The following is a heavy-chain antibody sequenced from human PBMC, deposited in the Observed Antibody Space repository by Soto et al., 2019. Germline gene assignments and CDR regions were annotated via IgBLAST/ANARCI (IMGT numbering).Heavy chain of an antibody. CDR2: FTNYGAT. D-gene: IGHD3-10*01. Sequence: GGSLRLSCAAPGFTFSSYAMSWVRQAPGKGLEWVSTFTNYGATYYADSVKGRFTISRDNSKNTLYLQMNSLRAEDTAVYYCAREFASGSPNYDYWGLGTLVTVSS. CDR1: GFTFSSYA. V-gene: IGHV3-23*01. J-gene: IGHJ4*02. CDR3: AREFASGSPNYDY.